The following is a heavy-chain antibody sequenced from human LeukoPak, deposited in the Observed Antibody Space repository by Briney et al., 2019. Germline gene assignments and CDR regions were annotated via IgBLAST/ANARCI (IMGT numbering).Heavy chain of an antibody. J-gene: IGHJ4*02. CDR1: GFTFSNYA. Sequence: GGSLRLSCAASGFTFSNYAMAWVRQIPGKGLEWVSVFSGSGGSTYYADSVKGRFTVSRDNSKNTLYLQMNNLRVDDTALYYCASRPAPSLGPLDYWGQGTLVTVSS. V-gene: IGHV3-23*01. D-gene: IGHD2-2*01. CDR3: ASRPAPSLGPLDY. CDR2: FSGSGGST.